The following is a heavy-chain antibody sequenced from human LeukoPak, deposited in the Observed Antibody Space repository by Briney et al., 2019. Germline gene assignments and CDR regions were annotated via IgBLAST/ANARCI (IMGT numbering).Heavy chain of an antibody. CDR2: ISYDGSNK. V-gene: IGHV3-30*03. D-gene: IGHD2-15*01. CDR1: GFTFSSYS. Sequence: PGGSLRLSCAASGFTFSSYSMHWVRQAPGKGLEWVAVISYDGSNKYYADSVKGRFTISRDNSKNTLYLQMNSLRAEDTAVYYCARISPPSGLDPGFDYWGQGTQVTVSS. CDR3: ARISPPSGLDPGFDY. J-gene: IGHJ4*02.